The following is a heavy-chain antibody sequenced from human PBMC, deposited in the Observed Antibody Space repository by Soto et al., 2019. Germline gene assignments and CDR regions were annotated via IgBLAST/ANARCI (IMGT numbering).Heavy chain of an antibody. Sequence: QVQLVESGGGVVQPGRSLRLSCAASGFTFSSHGMHWVRQAPGKGLEWVAVISYDGSNKYYVDSVKGRFTISRDKSKNTMYLQMNSLTTEDTAVYYCATEPSSGWDWAINWFAPWGKGTLVTAS. J-gene: IGHJ5*02. CDR1: GFTFSSHG. D-gene: IGHD6-19*01. CDR3: ATEPSSGWDWAINWFAP. V-gene: IGHV3-30*03. CDR2: ISYDGSNK.